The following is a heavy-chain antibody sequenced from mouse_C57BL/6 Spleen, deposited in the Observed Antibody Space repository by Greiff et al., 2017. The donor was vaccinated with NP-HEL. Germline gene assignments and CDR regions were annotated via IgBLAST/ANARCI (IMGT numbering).Heavy chain of an antibody. Sequence: VQLQQSGAELVRPGTSVKVSCKASGYAFTNYLIEWVKQRPGQGLEWIGVINPGSGGTNYNEKFKGKATLTADKSSSTAYMQLSSLTSEDSAVYVCARRVVYYGNGMDYWGQGTSVTVSS. J-gene: IGHJ4*01. CDR3: ARRVVYYGNGMDY. V-gene: IGHV1-54*01. D-gene: IGHD2-1*01. CDR2: INPGSGGT. CDR1: GYAFTNYL.